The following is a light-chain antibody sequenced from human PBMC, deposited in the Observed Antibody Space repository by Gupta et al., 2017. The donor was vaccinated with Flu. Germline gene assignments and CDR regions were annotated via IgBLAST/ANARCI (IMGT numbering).Light chain of an antibody. V-gene: IGLV2-14*01. Sequence: QSALTQPASVSGSPGQSITTSCTGTSSDVGGYNYVSWYQHHPGKAPKLVIYEVINRPSGVSNRFSGSKSGNTSSLTISGLQADDDADYYCSSYTSSNSLEFGGGTKLTVL. CDR1: SSDVGGYNY. CDR3: SSYTSSNSLE. CDR2: EVI. J-gene: IGLJ3*02.